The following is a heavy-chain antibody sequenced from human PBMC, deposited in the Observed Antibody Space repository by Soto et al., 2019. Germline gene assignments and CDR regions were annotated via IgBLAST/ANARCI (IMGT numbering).Heavy chain of an antibody. CDR2: IKKKTESYST. J-gene: IGHJ4*02. Sequence: EVLLVESGGGVVQPGGSLRLSCAASGFTFSDHYMDWVRQAPGKGLEWAGRIKKKTESYSTEYAASVKGRFIISRDDSKNSMYLQMNSLKTEDTAVYYCVRDWGTGRLDWGQGTLVTVSS. CDR1: GFTFSDHY. V-gene: IGHV3-72*01. CDR3: VRDWGTGRLD. D-gene: IGHD1-1*01.